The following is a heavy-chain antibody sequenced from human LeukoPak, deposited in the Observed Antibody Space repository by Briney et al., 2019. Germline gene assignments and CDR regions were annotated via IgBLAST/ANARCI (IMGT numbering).Heavy chain of an antibody. V-gene: IGHV4-39*01. D-gene: IGHD6-13*01. CDR1: GGSISSSNYY. CDR3: ARGRGARSSRWYNWFDP. CDR2: IYYSGST. Sequence: SETLSLTCTVSGGSISSSNYYWGWIRQPPGKGLEWIGTIYYSGSTYYNPSLKSRVTISVDTSKNQFSLEMPSVTAADTAVYYCARGRGARSSRWYNWFDPWGQGTLVTVSS. J-gene: IGHJ5*02.